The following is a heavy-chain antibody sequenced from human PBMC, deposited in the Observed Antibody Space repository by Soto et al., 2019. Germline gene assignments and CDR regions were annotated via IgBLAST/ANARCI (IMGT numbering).Heavy chain of an antibody. CDR1: GGSISSYY. CDR3: ARRYGGNLDY. D-gene: IGHD1-1*01. Sequence: QVQLQESGPGLVKPSETLSLTCTVSGGSISSYYWSWIRQPPGKGLEWIGYIYYSGSTNYNPSLXRXVXMXLDTSKNQFSLKLSSATAADTAVYYCARRYGGNLDYWGQGTLVTVSS. V-gene: IGHV4-59*08. J-gene: IGHJ4*02. CDR2: IYYSGST.